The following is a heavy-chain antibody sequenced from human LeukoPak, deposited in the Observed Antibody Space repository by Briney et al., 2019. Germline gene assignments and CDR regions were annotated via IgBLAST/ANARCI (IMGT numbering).Heavy chain of an antibody. J-gene: IGHJ4*02. D-gene: IGHD3-3*01. CDR2: ISSSSSYI. Sequence: GGSLRLSCAASGFTFSSYSMNWVRQAPGKGLEWVSSISSSSSYIYYADSVKGRFTISRDNAKNSLYLQMNSLRAEDTAVYYCARGPYYDFWSGTITPLPPDYWGQGTLVTVSS. CDR3: ARGPYYDFWSGTITPLPPDY. CDR1: GFTFSSYS. V-gene: IGHV3-21*01.